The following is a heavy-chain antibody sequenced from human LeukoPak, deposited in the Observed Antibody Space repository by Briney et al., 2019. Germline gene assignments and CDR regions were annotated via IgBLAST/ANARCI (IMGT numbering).Heavy chain of an antibody. J-gene: IGHJ4*02. CDR3: AKGGGGLPAAIFDY. CDR1: GFTFNSYA. V-gene: IGHV3-23*01. Sequence: PGGSLRLSCAASGFTFNSYAMSWVRQAPGKGLEWVSAISGSGGSTYYADSVKGRFTISRDNSKNTLYLQMNSLRAEDTAIYYCAKGGGGLPAAIFDYWGQGTLVTVSS. CDR2: ISGSGGST. D-gene: IGHD2-2*01.